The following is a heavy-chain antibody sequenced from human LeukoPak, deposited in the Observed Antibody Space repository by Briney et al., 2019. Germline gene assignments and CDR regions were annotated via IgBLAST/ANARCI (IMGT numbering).Heavy chain of an antibody. Sequence: QPGGSLRLSCAASGFTFSSYWMSWVRQAPGKGLEWVANIKQDGSEKYYVDSVKGRFTISRDNAKNSLYLQMNSLRAEDTAVYYCARDTQDGYGDYVSLVDYWAREPWSPSPQ. CDR3: ARDTQDGYGDYVSLVDY. V-gene: IGHV3-7*01. CDR1: GFTFSSYW. J-gene: IGHJ4*02. D-gene: IGHD4-17*01. CDR2: IKQDGSEK.